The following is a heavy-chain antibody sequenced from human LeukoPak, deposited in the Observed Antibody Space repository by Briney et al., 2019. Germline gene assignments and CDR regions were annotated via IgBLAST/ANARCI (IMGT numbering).Heavy chain of an antibody. CDR2: ISTGTYI. V-gene: IGHV3-48*03. J-gene: IGHJ4*02. D-gene: IGHD3-22*01. CDR1: GFTFSRFE. Sequence: GGSLRLSCVASGFTFSRFELNWVRQAPGKGLEWVSHISTGTYIAYADSVKGRFTISRDNARNSLYLEMNSLRAEDTAVYYCTREQDREAAATIVGDYWGQGTLVTVSS. CDR3: TREQDREAAATIVGDY.